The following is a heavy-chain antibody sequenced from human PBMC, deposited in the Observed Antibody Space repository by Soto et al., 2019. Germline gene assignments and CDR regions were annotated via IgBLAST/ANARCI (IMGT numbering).Heavy chain of an antibody. Sequence: QVQLVESGGGVVQPGRSLRLSCAASGFTFSSYGMHWVRQAPGKGLEWVAVIWYDGSNKYYADSVKGRFNISRDNSKNTMYLQMNSLRAEDTAVYYCASAHRYCSGGSCYYLTHDDAFDIWCQGTMVTVSS. J-gene: IGHJ3*02. CDR3: ASAHRYCSGGSCYYLTHDDAFDI. D-gene: IGHD2-15*01. CDR1: GFTFSSYG. V-gene: IGHV3-33*01. CDR2: IWYDGSNK.